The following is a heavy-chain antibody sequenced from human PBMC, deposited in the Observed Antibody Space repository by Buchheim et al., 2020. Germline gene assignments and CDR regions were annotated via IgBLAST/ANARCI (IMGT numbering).Heavy chain of an antibody. D-gene: IGHD3-3*01. CDR1: GFTFSSYA. CDR2: ISYDGSNK. Sequence: QVQLVESGGGVVQPRRSLRLSCAASGFTFSSYAMHWVRQAPGKGLEWVAVISYDGSNKYYADSVKGRFTISRDNSKNTLYLQMNSLRAEDTAVYYCARVREVSYYDFWSGYYPDVGFDYWGQGTL. J-gene: IGHJ4*02. CDR3: ARVREVSYYDFWSGYYPDVGFDY. V-gene: IGHV3-30*04.